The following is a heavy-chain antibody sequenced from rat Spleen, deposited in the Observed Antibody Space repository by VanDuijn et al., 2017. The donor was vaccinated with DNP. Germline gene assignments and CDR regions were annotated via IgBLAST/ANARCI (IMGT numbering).Heavy chain of an antibody. D-gene: IGHD1-6*01. V-gene: IGHV5-29*01. Sequence: EVQLVESGGGLVQPGRSLKLSCAASGFTFSNYGMAWVRQAPTKGLEWVATISYDGSSTYYRDSVKGRFTISRDNAKSTLYLQMDSLRSEDTATYYCASPETLYTTDRNWFAYWGQGTLVTVSS. CDR2: ISYDGSST. CDR1: GFTFSNYG. J-gene: IGHJ3*01. CDR3: ASPETLYTTDRNWFAY.